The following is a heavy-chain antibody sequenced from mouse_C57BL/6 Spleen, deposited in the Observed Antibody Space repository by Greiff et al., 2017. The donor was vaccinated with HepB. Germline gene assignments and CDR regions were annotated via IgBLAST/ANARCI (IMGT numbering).Heavy chain of an antibody. CDR2: IRSKSNNYAT. CDR1: GFSFNTYA. CDR3: VRHPDYYGSSWGYFDV. D-gene: IGHD1-1*01. J-gene: IGHJ1*03. Sequence: EVHLVESGGGLVQPKGSLKLSCAASGFSFNTYAMNWVRQAPGKGLEWVARIRSKSNNYATYYADSVKDRFTISRDDSESMLYLQMNNLKTEDTAMYYCVRHPDYYGSSWGYFDVWGTGTTVTVSS. V-gene: IGHV10-1*01.